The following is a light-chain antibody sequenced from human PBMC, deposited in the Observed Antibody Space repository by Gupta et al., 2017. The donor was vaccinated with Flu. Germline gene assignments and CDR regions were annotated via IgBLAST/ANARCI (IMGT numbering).Light chain of an antibody. CDR1: SGSIASNY. J-gene: IGLJ3*02. Sequence: NFMLTQPHSVSESPGKTVTISCPRRSGSIASNYVQWYQQRPGSAPTTVIYEDNQRPSGVPDRFSGSIDSSSNSASLTISGLKTEDEADYYCQSYDSSNQKVFGGGTKLTVL. CDR2: EDN. CDR3: QSYDSSNQKV. V-gene: IGLV6-57*03.